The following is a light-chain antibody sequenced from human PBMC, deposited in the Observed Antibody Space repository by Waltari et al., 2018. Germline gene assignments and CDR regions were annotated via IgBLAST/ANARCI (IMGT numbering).Light chain of an antibody. Sequence: QSVLTQPPSVSGAPGHSVTISCTGSRSNIGAGYDVHWYQQLPGAAPKLLIYAFSNRPSGGPDRFYGSKSGTSASLAINGLQAEDEAVYYCQSYDSSLSAVFGGGTKVTVL. CDR2: AFS. CDR1: RSNIGAGYD. V-gene: IGLV1-40*01. CDR3: QSYDSSLSAV. J-gene: IGLJ3*02.